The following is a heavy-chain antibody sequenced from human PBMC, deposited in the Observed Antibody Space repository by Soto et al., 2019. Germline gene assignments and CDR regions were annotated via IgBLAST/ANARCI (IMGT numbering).Heavy chain of an antibody. CDR1: GYSFTNYW. CDR2: IYPGDSDT. D-gene: IGHD3-3*01. V-gene: IGHV5-51*01. J-gene: IGHJ6*02. CDR3: ARVPVWGEWLLDYYYGMDV. Sequence: PGESLKISCKGSGYSFTNYWIGWVRQMPGKGLEWMGIIYPGDSDTRYSPSFQGQVTISADKSISTAYLQWSSLKASDTAMYYCARVPVWGEWLLDYYYGMDVWGQGTTVTVSS.